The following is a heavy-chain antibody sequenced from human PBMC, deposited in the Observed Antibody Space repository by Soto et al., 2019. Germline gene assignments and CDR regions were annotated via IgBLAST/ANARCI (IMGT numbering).Heavy chain of an antibody. V-gene: IGHV4-4*07. CDR1: GGSVSSYY. D-gene: IGHD3-10*01. J-gene: IGHJ4*02. CDR2: IYTSGST. Sequence: SETLSLTCTVSGGSVSSYYWSWIRQPSGKGLEWIGRIYTSGSTNYNPSLKSRVTMSVDTSKNQFSLKLSSVTAADTAVYYCARDLKFGQADYWGQGSQVTVSS. CDR3: ARDLKFGQADY.